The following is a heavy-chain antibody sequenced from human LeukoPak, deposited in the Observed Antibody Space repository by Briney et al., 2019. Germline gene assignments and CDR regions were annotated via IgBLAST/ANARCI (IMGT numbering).Heavy chain of an antibody. CDR1: GYTFTSYA. D-gene: IGHD3-22*01. CDR2: INAGNGNT. J-gene: IGHJ4*02. CDR3: ARDPYYYDSSGYLAPRSRSGHPAPSYYFDY. V-gene: IGHV1-3*01. Sequence: ASVKVSCKASGYTFTSYAMHWVRQAPGQRLEWMGWINAGNGNTKYSQKFQGRVTITRDTSASTAYMELSSLRSEDTAVYYCARDPYYYDSSGYLAPRSRSGHPAPSYYFDYWGQGTLVTVSS.